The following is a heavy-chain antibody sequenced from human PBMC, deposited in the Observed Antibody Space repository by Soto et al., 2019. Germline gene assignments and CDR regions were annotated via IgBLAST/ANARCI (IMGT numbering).Heavy chain of an antibody. Sequence: SVKVSCKASGFTFTSSAVQWVRQARGQRLEWIGWIVVGSGNTNYAQKFQERVTITRDMSTSTAYMELSSLRSEDTAVYYCAVNSPYYYDSSGYRGYWGQGTLVTVSS. D-gene: IGHD3-22*01. CDR1: GFTFTSSA. CDR2: IVVGSGNT. CDR3: AVNSPYYYDSSGYRGY. J-gene: IGHJ4*02. V-gene: IGHV1-58*01.